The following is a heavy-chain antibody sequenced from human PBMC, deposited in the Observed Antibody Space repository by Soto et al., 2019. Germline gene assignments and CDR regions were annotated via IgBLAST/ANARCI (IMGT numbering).Heavy chain of an antibody. J-gene: IGHJ4*02. V-gene: IGHV3-30*18. CDR3: AKGGEVGGVLGDH. CDR2: ISYDGSYQ. D-gene: IGHD1-26*01. Sequence: QVQLVESGGGVVQPGTSLRLSCEASGFAFNKFGMHWVRQAPGKGLEWVAFISYDGSYQYYADSVQGRLTITRDNSMNTLNMQLNSLRREDTAAYYCAKGGEVGGVLGDHWGQGTLVTVSS. CDR1: GFAFNKFG.